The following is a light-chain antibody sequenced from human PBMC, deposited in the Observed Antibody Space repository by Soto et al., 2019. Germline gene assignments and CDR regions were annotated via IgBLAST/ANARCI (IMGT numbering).Light chain of an antibody. CDR2: EVS. V-gene: IGLV2-8*01. Sequence: QSALTQPPSASGSPGQSVTISCTGTSSDVGGYKYVSWFQQHPGKAPKLMICEVSKRPSGVPDRFSGSRSGNTASLTVSGLQAEDKADYYCCSYAGSNNYVFGTGTKLTVL. CDR1: SSDVGGYKY. CDR3: CSYAGSNNYV. J-gene: IGLJ1*01.